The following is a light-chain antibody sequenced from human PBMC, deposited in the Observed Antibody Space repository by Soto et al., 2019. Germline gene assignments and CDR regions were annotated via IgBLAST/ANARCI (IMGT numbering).Light chain of an antibody. CDR2: EVT. Sequence: QSALTQPPSASGSPGQSVTISCTGTSSDVGTYNYVSWYQHHPGKAPKLIIYEVTNRPSGVPDRFSGSKSGNTAFLTVSGLQPEDEANYYCSSHAASGVFGGGTKLTVL. CDR3: SSHAASGV. V-gene: IGLV2-8*01. J-gene: IGLJ3*02. CDR1: SSDVGTYNY.